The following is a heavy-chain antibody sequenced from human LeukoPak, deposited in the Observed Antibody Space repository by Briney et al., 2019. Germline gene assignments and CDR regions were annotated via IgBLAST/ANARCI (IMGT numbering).Heavy chain of an antibody. V-gene: IGHV3-7*01. CDR1: GFTFSSYL. Sequence: PGGSLRLSCAASGFTFSSYLMSWVRQAPGKGLEWVANIKQDGSEKYYVDSVKGRFTISRDNAKNSLYLQMNSLTAEDTAVYYCAREIATPGWFGELLSYYYYYGMDVWGQGTTVTVSS. CDR2: IKQDGSEK. D-gene: IGHD3-10*01. J-gene: IGHJ6*02. CDR3: AREIATPGWFGELLSYYYYYGMDV.